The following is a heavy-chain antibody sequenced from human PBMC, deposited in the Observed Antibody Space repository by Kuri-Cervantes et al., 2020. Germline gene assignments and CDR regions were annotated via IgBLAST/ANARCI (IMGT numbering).Heavy chain of an antibody. CDR3: ARGRNRYYDYIWGSYRYVAFDI. V-gene: IGHV4-34*01. J-gene: IGHJ3*02. Sequence: SETLSLTCAVYGGSFSGYYWSWIRQPPGKGLEWIGEINHSGSTNYNPSLKSRVTISVDTSKNQFSLKLSSVTAADTAVYYCARGRNRYYDYIWGSYRYVAFDIWGQGTMVTVSS. CDR1: GGSFSGYY. CDR2: INHSGST. D-gene: IGHD3-16*02.